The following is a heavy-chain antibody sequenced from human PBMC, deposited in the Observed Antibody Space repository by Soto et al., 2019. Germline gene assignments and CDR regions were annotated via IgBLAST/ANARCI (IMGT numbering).Heavy chain of an antibody. V-gene: IGHV6-1*01. CDR1: GDSVSSNSAA. Sequence: SQTLSLTCAISGDSVSSNSAAWNWIRQSPSRGLEWLGRTYYRSKWYNDYAVSVKSRITINPDTSKNQFSLQLNSVTPEDTAVYYCAREGGIGYCSSTSCSHGYYYGMDVWGQGTTVTV. J-gene: IGHJ6*02. D-gene: IGHD2-2*03. CDR2: TYYRSKWYN. CDR3: AREGGIGYCSSTSCSHGYYYGMDV.